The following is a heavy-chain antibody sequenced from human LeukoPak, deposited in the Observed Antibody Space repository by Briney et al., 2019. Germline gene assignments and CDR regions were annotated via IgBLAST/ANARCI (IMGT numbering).Heavy chain of an antibody. V-gene: IGHV3-23*01. CDR1: GFTFGDYA. J-gene: IGHJ4*02. D-gene: IGHD6-19*01. CDR2: IRGSGGST. Sequence: GGSLRLSCTASGFTFGDYAMSWVRQAPGKGLEWVSAIRGSGGSTYNADSVKGRFTISGDNSKNTLYLQMNSLRAEDTAVYYCAKTGGWYSEHFDYWGQGTLVTVSS. CDR3: AKTGGWYSEHFDY.